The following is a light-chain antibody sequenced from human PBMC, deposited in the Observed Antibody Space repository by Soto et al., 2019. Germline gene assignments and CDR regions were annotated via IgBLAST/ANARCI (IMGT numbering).Light chain of an antibody. J-gene: IGLJ2*01. CDR2: DVS. CDR1: SSDVGGYNY. V-gene: IGLV2-14*01. CDR3: SSYRSSDTPVV. Sequence: QSALTQPASVSGSPGQSITISCTGTSSDVGGYNYVSWYQQHPGKAPKLMIYDVSNRPSGVSNRFSGSKSGNTASLTISGLQAEDEADYYCSSYRSSDTPVVLGGGTKLTVL.